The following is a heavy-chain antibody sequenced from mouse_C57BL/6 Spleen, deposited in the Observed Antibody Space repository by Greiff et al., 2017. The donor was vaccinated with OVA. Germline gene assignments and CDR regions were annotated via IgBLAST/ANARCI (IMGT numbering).Heavy chain of an antibody. J-gene: IGHJ3*01. V-gene: IGHV2-2*01. CDR3: AERDYYGSSYVPFAY. CDR2: IWSGGST. CDR1: GFSLTSYG. D-gene: IGHD1-1*01. Sequence: VKLMESGPGLVQPSQSLSITCTVSGFSLTSYGVHWVRQSPGKGLEWLGVIWSGGSTDYNAAFISSLSTSKDNSESQVFFKMNSLQADDTAIYYCAERDYYGSSYVPFAYWGQGTLVTVSA.